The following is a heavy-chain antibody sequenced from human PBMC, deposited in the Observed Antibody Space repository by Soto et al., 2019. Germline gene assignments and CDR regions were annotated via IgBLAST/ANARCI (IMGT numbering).Heavy chain of an antibody. Sequence: QVQLVQSGAEVKKPGASVKVSCKASGYAFTDYYIHWVRQAPRQGLEWMGWINPNSGGTNFAPKFQGWVTLTRDTSISTAYMELNRLKPNDTAVYFCARYCTGGSCYRDAFHIWGQGTMVTISS. CDR1: GYAFTDYY. CDR3: ARYCTGGSCYRDAFHI. J-gene: IGHJ3*02. V-gene: IGHV1-2*04. CDR2: INPNSGGT. D-gene: IGHD2-15*01.